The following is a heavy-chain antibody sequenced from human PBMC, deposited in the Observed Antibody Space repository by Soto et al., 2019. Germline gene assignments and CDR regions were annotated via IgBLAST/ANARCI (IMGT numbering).Heavy chain of an antibody. CDR3: ARFRRGIVVVPGLYYGMDV. J-gene: IGHJ6*02. V-gene: IGHV4-34*01. Sequence: SETLSLTCAVYGGSFSGYYWSWIRQPPGKGLEWIGEINHSGSTNYNPSLKSRVTISVDTSKNQFSLKLSSVTAADTAVYYCARFRRGIVVVPGLYYGMDVWGQGTTVTVSS. CDR2: INHSGST. D-gene: IGHD2-2*01. CDR1: GGSFSGYY.